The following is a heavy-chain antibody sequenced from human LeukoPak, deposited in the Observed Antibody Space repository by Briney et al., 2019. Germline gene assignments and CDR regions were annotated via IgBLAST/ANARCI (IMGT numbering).Heavy chain of an antibody. D-gene: IGHD2-2*02. V-gene: IGHV3-23*01. J-gene: IGHJ2*01. Sequence: GGSLRLSCAASGFIFSSYAMSWVRQAPGEGLEWVSAIGGSGGSTYYADSVKGRFTISRDNSKNTLYLQMNSLRAEDTAVYYCAKDRPILNWYFDLWGRGTLVTVSS. CDR2: IGGSGGST. CDR3: AKDRPILNWYFDL. CDR1: GFIFSSYA.